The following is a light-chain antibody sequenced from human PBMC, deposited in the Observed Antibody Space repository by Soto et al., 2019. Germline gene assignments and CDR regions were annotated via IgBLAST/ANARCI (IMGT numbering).Light chain of an antibody. J-gene: IGKJ1*01. CDR2: AAS. CDR3: QQYYCYPMT. CDR1: QGISSH. V-gene: IGKV1D-8*03. Sequence: VIWITQSPPFLSASPGDGATICCRQSQGISSHLAWYQQKPGQAPRLLIYAASTMPSGVPARFSGSGSGTDFTLTISGLQSEDFAAYYCQQYYCYPMTFCQGTKV.